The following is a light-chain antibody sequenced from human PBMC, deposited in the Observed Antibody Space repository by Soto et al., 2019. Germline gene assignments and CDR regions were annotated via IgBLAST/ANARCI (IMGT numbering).Light chain of an antibody. V-gene: IGKV3-11*01. CDR2: DAS. J-gene: IGKJ1*01. CDR3: QQRSDWPRT. Sequence: EIVLTQSPAILSLSPGERATLSCRASQSVTKYLAWYQQKPGQAPRLLIYDASSRATGIPARFSGSGSGTDFALTITALEPDDFALYYCQQRSDWPRTFGPGTKLEIK. CDR1: QSVTKY.